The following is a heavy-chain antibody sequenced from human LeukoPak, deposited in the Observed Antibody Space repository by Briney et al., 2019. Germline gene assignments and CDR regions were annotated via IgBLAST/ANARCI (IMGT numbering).Heavy chain of an antibody. CDR3: TRDSVLRGWYRPSWFDP. J-gene: IGHJ5*02. Sequence: PGGSLRLSCTASGFTFGDYAMSWFRQAPGKGLEWVGFIRSKAYGGTTEYAASVKGRFTISRDDSKSIAYLQMNSLKTEDTAVYYCTRDSVLRGWYRPSWFDPWGQGTLVTVSS. CDR2: IRSKAYGGTT. CDR1: GFTFGDYA. V-gene: IGHV3-49*03. D-gene: IGHD6-19*01.